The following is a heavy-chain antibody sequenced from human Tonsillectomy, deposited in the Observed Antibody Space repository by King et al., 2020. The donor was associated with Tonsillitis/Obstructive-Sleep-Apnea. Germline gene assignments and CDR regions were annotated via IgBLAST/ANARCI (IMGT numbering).Heavy chain of an antibody. J-gene: IGHJ3*02. CDR2: LSWNSGSI. Sequence: VQLVESGGGLVQPGRSLRLSCAASGFTFDDYAMHWVRQAPGKGLEWVSGLSWNSGSIGYADSVKGRFTISRDNAKNSLYLQMNSLRAEDTALYYCAKDRLRFLEWPDAFDIWVQGTMVTVSS. V-gene: IGHV3-9*01. D-gene: IGHD3-3*01. CDR3: AKDRLRFLEWPDAFDI. CDR1: GFTFDDYA.